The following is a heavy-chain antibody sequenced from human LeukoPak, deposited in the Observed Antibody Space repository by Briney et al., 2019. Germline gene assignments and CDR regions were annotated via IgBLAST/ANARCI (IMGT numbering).Heavy chain of an antibody. CDR1: GFTFSYYS. Sequence: GGSLRLSCAASGFTFSYYSMNWVRQAPGKGLEWVAVISYDGSNKYYADSVKGRFTISRDNSKNTLYLQMNSLRAEDTAVYYCAKTYSGSYRDAFDIWGQGTMVTVSS. D-gene: IGHD1-26*01. CDR2: ISYDGSNK. J-gene: IGHJ3*02. V-gene: IGHV3-30*18. CDR3: AKTYSGSYRDAFDI.